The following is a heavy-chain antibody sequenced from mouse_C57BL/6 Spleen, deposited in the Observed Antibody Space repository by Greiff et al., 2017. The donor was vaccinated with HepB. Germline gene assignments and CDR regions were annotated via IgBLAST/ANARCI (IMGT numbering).Heavy chain of an antibody. CDR2: IDPSDSYT. J-gene: IGHJ1*03. CDR3: ARRGTRWYFDV. CDR1: GYTFPSYW. V-gene: IGHV1-69*01. D-gene: IGHD2-14*01. Sequence: VQLQQPGAELVMPGASVKLSCKASGYTFPSYWMHWVKQRPGQGLEWIGEIDPSDSYTNYNQKFKGKSTLTVDKSSSTAYMQLSSLTSEDSAVYYCARRGTRWYFDVWGTGTTVTVSS.